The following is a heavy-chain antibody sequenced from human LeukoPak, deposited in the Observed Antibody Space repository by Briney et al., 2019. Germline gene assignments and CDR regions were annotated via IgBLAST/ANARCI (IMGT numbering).Heavy chain of an antibody. CDR1: GYTFTSYG. CDR3: ARSGTPYYTAMDWFDP. J-gene: IGHJ5*02. D-gene: IGHD5-18*01. V-gene: IGHV1-18*01. CDR2: ISAYNGNT. Sequence: ASVKVSCKASGYTFTSYGISWVRQAPGQGLEWIGWISAYNGNTNYAQKLQGRVTMTTDTSTSTAYMELRSLRSDDTAVYYCARSGTPYYTAMDWFDPWGQEPWSPSPQ.